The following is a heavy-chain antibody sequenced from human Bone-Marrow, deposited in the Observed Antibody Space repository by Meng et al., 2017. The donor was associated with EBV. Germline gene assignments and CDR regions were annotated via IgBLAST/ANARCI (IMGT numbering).Heavy chain of an antibody. J-gene: IGHJ4*02. D-gene: IGHD3-22*01. CDR1: GYTFTRYG. Sequence: QVQLVQSGTGMKKPGASVKVSCKASGYTFTRYGISWVRQAPGQGLEWMGWISADNGNTHYAQKLQGRVTMTTDTSTSTAYMELRSLRSDDTAVYYCARERWGITMIVEPFDYWGQGTLVTVSS. CDR3: ARERWGITMIVEPFDY. CDR2: ISADNGNT. V-gene: IGHV1-18*01.